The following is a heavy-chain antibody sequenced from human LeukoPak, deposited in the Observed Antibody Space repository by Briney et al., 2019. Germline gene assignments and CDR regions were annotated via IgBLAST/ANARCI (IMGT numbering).Heavy chain of an antibody. D-gene: IGHD3-10*01. J-gene: IGHJ4*02. CDR3: ARKSAVRRTSEFDY. Sequence: GASVKVSCKASGDTFTGYSMNWVRQAPGQGLQWMGWINANTGGTNYAQEFQGRVTMTSDTSMSTAYMELTSLTSDDTAVYYCARKSAVRRTSEFDYWGQGTLVTVSS. V-gene: IGHV1-2*02. CDR1: GDTFTGYS. CDR2: INANTGGT.